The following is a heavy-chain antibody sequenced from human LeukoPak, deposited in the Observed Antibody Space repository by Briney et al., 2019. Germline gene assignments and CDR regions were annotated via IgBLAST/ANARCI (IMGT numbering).Heavy chain of an antibody. CDR2: IYSSGTT. V-gene: IGHV4-59*01. D-gene: IGHD1-26*01. CDR1: GGPITNYY. CDR3: ARDGSYYAY. Sequence: SETLSLTCTVSGGPITNYYWTWIRQPPGKGLEWIGYIYSSGTTNYNPSLKSRVTMSVDTSKNQFSLKLSSVTAADTAMYYCARDGSYYAYWGQGILVTVSS. J-gene: IGHJ4*02.